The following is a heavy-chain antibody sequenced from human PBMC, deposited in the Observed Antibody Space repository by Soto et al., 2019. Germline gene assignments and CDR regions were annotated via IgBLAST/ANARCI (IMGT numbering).Heavy chain of an antibody. CDR2: ISGSGGST. CDR1: GFTFSSYA. V-gene: IGHV3-23*01. CDR3: AKDPPRYIAAIGWFDP. J-gene: IGHJ5*02. Sequence: VGSLRLSCAASGFTFSSYAMSWVRQAPGKGLEWVSAISGSGGSTYYADSVKGRFTISRDNSKNTLYLQMNSLRAEDTAVYYCAKDPPRYIAAIGWFDPWGQGTLVTVSS. D-gene: IGHD6-13*01.